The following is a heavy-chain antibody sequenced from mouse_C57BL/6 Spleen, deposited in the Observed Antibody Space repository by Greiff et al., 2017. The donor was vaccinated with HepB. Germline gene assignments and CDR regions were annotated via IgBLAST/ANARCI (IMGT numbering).Heavy chain of an antibody. V-gene: IGHV1-69*01. Sequence: VKLQQPGAELVMPGASVKLSCKASGYTFTSYWMHWVKQRPGQGLEWIGEIDPSDSYTNYNHKFKGKSTLTVDKSSSTAYMQLSSLTSEDSAVYYCARFDGIRAWFAYWGQGTLVTVSA. CDR2: IDPSDSYT. J-gene: IGHJ3*01. CDR1: GYTFTSYW. CDR3: ARFDGIRAWFAY. D-gene: IGHD2-3*01.